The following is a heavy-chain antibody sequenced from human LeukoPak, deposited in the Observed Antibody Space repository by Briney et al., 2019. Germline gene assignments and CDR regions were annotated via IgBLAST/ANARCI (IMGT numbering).Heavy chain of an antibody. D-gene: IGHD2-21*02. J-gene: IGHJ4*02. CDR3: ARDTTAIRPYYFDY. CDR1: GFTFSNYA. Sequence: GGSLRLSCAASGFTFSNYAMSWVRQAPGKGLEWVSSISGSGGSTYYADSVKGRFTISRDNSKNTLYLQMNSLRAEDTAVYYCARDTTAIRPYYFDYWGQGTLVTVSS. V-gene: IGHV3-23*01. CDR2: ISGSGGST.